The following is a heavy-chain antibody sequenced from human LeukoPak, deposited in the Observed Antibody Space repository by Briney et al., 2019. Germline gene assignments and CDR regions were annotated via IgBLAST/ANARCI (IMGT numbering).Heavy chain of an antibody. Sequence: SETLSLTCTVSGGSISYFYWSWIRQPAGKGLEWIGRIYTSGSTNYNPSLKSRVTMPADTSKKQFSLKLSSVTAADTAVYYCARVRGSSGSYEYYHYMDVWGKGTTVTISS. J-gene: IGHJ6*03. CDR2: IYTSGST. D-gene: IGHD1-26*01. CDR3: ARVRGSSGSYEYYHYMDV. V-gene: IGHV4-4*07. CDR1: GGSISYFY.